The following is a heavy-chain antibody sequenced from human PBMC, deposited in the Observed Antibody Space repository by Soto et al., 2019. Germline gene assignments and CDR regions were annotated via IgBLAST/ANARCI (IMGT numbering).Heavy chain of an antibody. V-gene: IGHV3-43D*04. D-gene: IGHD2-2*01. J-gene: IGHJ3*02. CDR2: ISWDGGST. CDR3: SRSSTSRAFDI. CDR1: GFTFDDYA. Sequence: PGGSLRLSCAASGFTFDDYAMHWVRQAPGKGLEWVSLISWDGGSTYYAASVKGRFTISRDNSKNSLYLQMNSLRAEDTALYYCSRSSTSRAFDIWGQGTMVTVSS.